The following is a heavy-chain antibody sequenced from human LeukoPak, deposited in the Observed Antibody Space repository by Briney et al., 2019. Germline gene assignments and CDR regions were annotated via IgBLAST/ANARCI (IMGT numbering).Heavy chain of an antibody. Sequence: AGGSLRLSCSASGFTFTTYGMNWVRQAPGKGLEWVSGISGTGGSTYYADSVKGRVTISRDNSKNPLYLQMNSLRAEDTAVYYCAKDKMSLFDIWGQGTMVTVSS. CDR2: ISGTGGST. J-gene: IGHJ3*02. CDR1: GFTFTTYG. V-gene: IGHV3-23*01. CDR3: AKDKMSLFDI.